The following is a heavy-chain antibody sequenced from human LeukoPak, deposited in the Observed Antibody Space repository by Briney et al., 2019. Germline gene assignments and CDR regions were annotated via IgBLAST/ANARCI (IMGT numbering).Heavy chain of an antibody. D-gene: IGHD6-13*01. CDR3: ARGYSSSWNYFDY. CDR1: GGPISSHY. Sequence: PSETLSLTCTVSGGPISSHYWSWIRQPPGKGLEWIGYIYYSGSTDYNPSLKSRVTISVDTSKKQFSLKLSSVTAADTAVYYCARGYSSSWNYFDYWGQGTLVTVSS. J-gene: IGHJ4*02. V-gene: IGHV4-59*11. CDR2: IYYSGST.